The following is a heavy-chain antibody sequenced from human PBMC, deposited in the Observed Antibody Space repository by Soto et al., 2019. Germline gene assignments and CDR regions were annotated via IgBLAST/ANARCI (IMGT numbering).Heavy chain of an antibody. Sequence: ASVKVSCKASGYTFTSYGISWVRQAPGQGLEWMGWISAYNGNTNYAQKLQGRVTMTTDTSTSTAYMELRSLRSDDTAVYYCARDPMYSSSWYLGYWGQGTLVTVSS. D-gene: IGHD6-13*01. CDR3: ARDPMYSSSWYLGY. CDR1: GYTFTSYG. CDR2: ISAYNGNT. V-gene: IGHV1-18*04. J-gene: IGHJ4*02.